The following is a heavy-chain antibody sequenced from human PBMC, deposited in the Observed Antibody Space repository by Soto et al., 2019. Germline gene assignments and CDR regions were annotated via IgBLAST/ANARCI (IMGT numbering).Heavy chain of an antibody. CDR2: IWYDGTNQ. Sequence: PGESLKISCAASGFTFSVYGMHWVRQAPGKRLEWVAVIWYDGTNQYYADSVKGRFAISRDNSKNTLYLQMDSLRVEDTAVYYCARDPSIVVVSTGVYGMDVWGQGTTVTVS. CDR3: ARDPSIVVVSTGVYGMDV. CDR1: GFTFSVYG. V-gene: IGHV3-33*01. D-gene: IGHD2-15*01. J-gene: IGHJ6*02.